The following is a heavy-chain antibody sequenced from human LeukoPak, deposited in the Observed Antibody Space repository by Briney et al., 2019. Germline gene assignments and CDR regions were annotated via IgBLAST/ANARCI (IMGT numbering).Heavy chain of an antibody. D-gene: IGHD5-12*01. CDR3: VGDQVDDTGYLR. CDR1: GFIFSTYT. CDR2: INGDGSTT. V-gene: IGHV3-64D*06. J-gene: IGHJ4*02. Sequence: GGSLRLSCSASGFIFSTYTMYWVRQAPGKGLEYGSVINGDGSTTYYIDSVKGRFTISRDNSKNTLYLKMSSLRANDTAVYYCVGDQVDDTGYLRWGQRIRVTVS.